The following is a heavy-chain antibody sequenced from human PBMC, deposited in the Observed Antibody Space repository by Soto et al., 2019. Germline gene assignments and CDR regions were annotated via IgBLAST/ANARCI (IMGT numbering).Heavy chain of an antibody. J-gene: IGHJ4*02. CDR2: INANSGGT. V-gene: IGHV1-2*02. CDR1: GYTFSDYY. D-gene: IGHD6-19*01. CDR3: ARLQIEVAGTN. Sequence: ASVKVSCKASGYTFSDYYMHWVRQAPGQGLEWMGWINANSGGTTYAQKFQGRVTMTRDTSISTAYMELSRLSSDDTAIYYCARLQIEVAGTNWGQGPLVTVYS.